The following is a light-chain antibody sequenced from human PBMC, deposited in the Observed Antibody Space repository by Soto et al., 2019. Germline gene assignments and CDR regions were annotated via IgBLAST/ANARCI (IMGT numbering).Light chain of an antibody. CDR3: QQYNSYP. CDR2: AAA. CDR1: QSINTY. Sequence: EIQMTQSASSLSAYVGDRVTITCRASQSINTYLNWYRQKPGKAPNLLIYAAASLENGVPSRFSGSGSGTDFTLTISSLQPEDFATYYWQQYNSYPFGQGTKVDIK. V-gene: IGKV1-39*01. J-gene: IGKJ1*01.